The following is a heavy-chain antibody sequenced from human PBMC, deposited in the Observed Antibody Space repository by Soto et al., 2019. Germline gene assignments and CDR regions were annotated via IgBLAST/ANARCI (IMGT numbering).Heavy chain of an antibody. J-gene: IGHJ4*02. CDR1: GFTFSSYA. CDR2: ISGSGGST. D-gene: IGHD5-12*01. Sequence: PGGSLRLSCAASGFTFSSYAMSWVRQAPGKGLEWVSAISGSGGSTYYADSVKGRFTISRDNSKNTLYLQMNSLRAEDTAVYYCANLRGYDEYYFDYWGQGTLVTVSS. CDR3: ANLRGYDEYYFDY. V-gene: IGHV3-23*01.